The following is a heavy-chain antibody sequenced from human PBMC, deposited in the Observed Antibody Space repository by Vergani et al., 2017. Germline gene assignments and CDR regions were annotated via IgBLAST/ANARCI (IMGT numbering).Heavy chain of an antibody. J-gene: IGHJ4*02. CDR1: GGSISSYY. CDR2: IYYSGST. V-gene: IGHV4-59*01. CDR3: ARGGSSSGGVDY. D-gene: IGHD6-6*01. Sequence: VQLQESGPGLVKPSQTLSLTCTVSGGSISSYYWSWIRQPPGKGLEWIGYIYYSGSTNYYPSLKSRVTISVDTSKNQFSLKLSSVTAADTAVYYCARGGSSSGGVDYWGQGTLVTVSS.